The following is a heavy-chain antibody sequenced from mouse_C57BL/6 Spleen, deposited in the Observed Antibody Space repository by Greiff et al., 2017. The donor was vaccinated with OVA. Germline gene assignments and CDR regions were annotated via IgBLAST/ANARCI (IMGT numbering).Heavy chain of an antibody. CDR1: GFTFSDFY. J-gene: IGHJ4*01. Sequence: EVKLMESGGGLVQSGRSLRLSCATSGFTFSDFYMEWVRQAPGKGLEWIAASRNKANDYTTEYSASVKGRFIVSRDTSQSILYLQMNALRAEYTAIYYCARDVGSFYAMDYWGQGTSVTVSS. D-gene: IGHD1-1*02. CDR3: ARDVGSFYAMDY. V-gene: IGHV7-1*01. CDR2: SRNKANDYTT.